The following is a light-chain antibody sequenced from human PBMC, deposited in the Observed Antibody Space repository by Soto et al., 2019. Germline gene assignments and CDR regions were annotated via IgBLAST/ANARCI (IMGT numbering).Light chain of an antibody. V-gene: IGLV2-23*01. Sequence: QSALTQPASVSGSPAQSITISCTGTNSDIGTYNLVSWYQQHPGKAPKIIIYEGSERPSGVSNRFSGSKSGNTASLTISGLQDEDEADYYCCSYAGSSTYVFGTGTKLTVL. J-gene: IGLJ1*01. CDR1: NSDIGTYNL. CDR2: EGS. CDR3: CSYAGSSTYV.